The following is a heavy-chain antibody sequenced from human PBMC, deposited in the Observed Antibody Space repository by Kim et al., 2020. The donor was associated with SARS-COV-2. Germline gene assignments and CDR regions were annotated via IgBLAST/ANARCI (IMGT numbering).Heavy chain of an antibody. CDR3: ARGDDFWSGYYPLYFDY. CDR1: GGSFSGYY. V-gene: IGHV4-34*01. CDR2: INHSGST. J-gene: IGHJ4*02. Sequence: SETLSLTCAVYGGSFSGYYWSWIRQPPGKGLEWIGEINHSGSTNYNPSLKSRVTISVDTSKNQFSLKLSSVTAADTAVYYCARGDDFWSGYYPLYFDYWGQGTLVTVSS. D-gene: IGHD3-3*01.